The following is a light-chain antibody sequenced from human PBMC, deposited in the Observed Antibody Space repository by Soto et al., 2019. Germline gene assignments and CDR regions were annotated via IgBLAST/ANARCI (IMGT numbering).Light chain of an antibody. J-gene: IGKJ1*01. CDR1: QSISSW. CDR3: QQYNSYWT. CDR2: KAS. V-gene: IGKV1-5*03. Sequence: DIQMTQSPSTLSASVGDRVTITCRSSQSISSWFAWYQQKPGKDPKLLIYKASGLESGVPSRFSGSRSGTEFTLTISRRQPDDFATYYCQQYNSYWTFGQGTKVEIK.